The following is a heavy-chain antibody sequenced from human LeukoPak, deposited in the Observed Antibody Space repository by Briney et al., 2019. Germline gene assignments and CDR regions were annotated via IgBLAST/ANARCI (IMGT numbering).Heavy chain of an antibody. CDR3: AKDKGAVTGTFDY. Sequence: PGGSLRLSCAASGFTFGTYAMSWVRQAPGKGLEWVSGLTGGGGGTSYADSVKGRFTISRDNSKNTLYLQMNSLRAEDTAVYYCAKDKGAVTGTFDYWGQGTLVTVSS. J-gene: IGHJ4*02. D-gene: IGHD1-14*01. CDR1: GFTFGTYA. CDR2: LTGGGGGT. V-gene: IGHV3-23*01.